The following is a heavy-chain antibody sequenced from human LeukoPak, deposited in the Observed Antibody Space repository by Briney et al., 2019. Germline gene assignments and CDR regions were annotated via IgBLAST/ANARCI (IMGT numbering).Heavy chain of an antibody. D-gene: IGHD3-16*01. V-gene: IGHV4-39*01. CDR3: ARQIGRDLWAFDY. J-gene: IGHJ4*02. CDR2: VYRSGNS. CDR1: GASMSSGDYW. Sequence: SETLSLTCTVSGASMSSGDYWWAWMRQPPGRGLEWIGSVYRSGNSLYNPSLKSRVTVSPDTSRSQFSLKLTSVTAADTAIYYCARQIGRDLWAFDYWGQGTLVSVSS.